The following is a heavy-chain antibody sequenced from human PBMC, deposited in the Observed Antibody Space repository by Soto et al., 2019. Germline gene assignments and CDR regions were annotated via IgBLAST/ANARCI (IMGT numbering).Heavy chain of an antibody. Sequence: PGGSLRLSCAASGFTFSSYAMSWVRQAPGRGLEWVSAISGSGGSTYYADSVKGRFTISRDNSKNTLYLQMNSLRSEDTAVYYCARGDTYYFDYWGQGTLVTVSS. CDR3: ARGDTYYFDY. J-gene: IGHJ4*02. CDR1: GFTFSSYA. CDR2: ISGSGGST. V-gene: IGHV3-23*01. D-gene: IGHD5-18*01.